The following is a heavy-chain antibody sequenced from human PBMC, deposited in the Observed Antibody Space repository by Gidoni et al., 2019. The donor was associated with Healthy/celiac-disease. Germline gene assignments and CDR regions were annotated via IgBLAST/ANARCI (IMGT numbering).Heavy chain of an antibody. Sequence: EVQLVDSGGVLVQPGGSLRLSCAASGFTVSRNYMSCVRQAPGKGLEWVSVIYSVGSTYYADSVKGRFTISRDNSKNTLYLQMNSLRAEDTAVYYCARELGSTTDYWGQGNLVTVSS. D-gene: IGHD1-1*01. CDR3: ARELGSTTDY. J-gene: IGHJ4*02. CDR1: GFTVSRNY. CDR2: IYSVGST. V-gene: IGHV3-66*02.